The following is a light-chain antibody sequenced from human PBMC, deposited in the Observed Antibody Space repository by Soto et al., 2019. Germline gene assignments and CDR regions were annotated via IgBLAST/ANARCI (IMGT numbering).Light chain of an antibody. CDR1: QSVRTS. V-gene: IGKV3-11*01. J-gene: IGKJ1*01. CDR2: GAS. CDR3: HQRQRWPRT. Sequence: FVSTQSPDTLSLSPGDRATLSCRASQSVRTSLAWYQHKPGQAPRLVIYGASSRATGIPARFSASGTGTDFTLTISDVQPEDFAVYYCHQRQRWPRTFGQGTKVDIK.